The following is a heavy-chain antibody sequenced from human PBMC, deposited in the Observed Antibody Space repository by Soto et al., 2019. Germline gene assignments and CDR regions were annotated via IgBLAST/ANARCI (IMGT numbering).Heavy chain of an antibody. CDR2: ISGSGGST. CDR1: GFTFSSYA. D-gene: IGHD3-16*01. J-gene: IGHJ4*02. Sequence: EVQLLESGGGLVQPGGSLRLSCAASGFTFSSYAMSWVRQAPGKGLEWVSAISGSGGSTYYADSVKGRFTISRDNSKNTLYLTKNRLRAEDTAVYYCANGLRGGAMPGPDYWGQGTLVTVSS. V-gene: IGHV3-23*01. CDR3: ANGLRGGAMPGPDY.